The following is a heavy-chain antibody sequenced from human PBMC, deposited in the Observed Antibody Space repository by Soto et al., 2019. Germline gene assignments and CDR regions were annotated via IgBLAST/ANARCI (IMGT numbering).Heavy chain of an antibody. CDR3: AREGSGKSYYYYGMDV. CDR2: INPSGGST. CDR1: GYTFTSYY. Sequence: ASVKVSCKASGYTFTSYYMHWVRQAPGQGLEWMGIINPSGGSTSYAQKFQGRVTMTRDTSTSTVYMELSSLRSEDTAVYYCAREGSGKSYYYYGMDVWGQGTTVTVSS. D-gene: IGHD3-10*01. J-gene: IGHJ6*02. V-gene: IGHV1-46*01.